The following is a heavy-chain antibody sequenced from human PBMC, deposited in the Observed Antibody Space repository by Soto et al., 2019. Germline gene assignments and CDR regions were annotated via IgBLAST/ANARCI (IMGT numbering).Heavy chain of an antibody. CDR3: AKAGRCSGGSCYPYYYGMDV. Sequence: EVQLLESGGGLVQPGGSLRLSCAASGFTFSSYAMSWVRQAPGKGLEWVSAISGSGGSTYYADSVKGRFTISRDNSKNTLYLQMTSLRAEDTAVYYCAKAGRCSGGSCYPYYYGMDVWGQGTTVTVSS. CDR1: GFTFSSYA. CDR2: ISGSGGST. D-gene: IGHD2-15*01. V-gene: IGHV3-23*01. J-gene: IGHJ6*02.